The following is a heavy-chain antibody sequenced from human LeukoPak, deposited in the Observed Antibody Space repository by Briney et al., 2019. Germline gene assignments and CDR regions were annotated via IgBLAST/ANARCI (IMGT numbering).Heavy chain of an antibody. CDR2: IYTSGST. Sequence: SETLSLTCTVSGGSISSYYWSWIRQPAGKGLEWIGRIYTSGSTNYNASLKSRVSTSVDTSKNQFSLKLSSVTAADTAVFYCAREDSGSYREFDYWGQGTLVTVSS. CDR1: GGSISSYY. CDR3: AREDSGSYREFDY. D-gene: IGHD1-26*01. J-gene: IGHJ4*02. V-gene: IGHV4-4*07.